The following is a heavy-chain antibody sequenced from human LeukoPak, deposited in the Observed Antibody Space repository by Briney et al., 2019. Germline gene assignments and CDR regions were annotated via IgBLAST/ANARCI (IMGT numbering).Heavy chain of an antibody. J-gene: IGHJ4*02. CDR2: IYHSGST. CDR1: GGSISSGGYY. D-gene: IGHD1-26*01. Sequence: PSETLSLTCTVSGGSISSGGYYWSWIRQPPGKGLEWIGYIYHSGSTYYNPSLKSRVTISVDRSKNQFSLKLSSVTAADTAVYYCAREGVGATKDGVDYWGQGTLVTVSS. CDR3: AREGVGATKDGVDY. V-gene: IGHV4-30-2*01.